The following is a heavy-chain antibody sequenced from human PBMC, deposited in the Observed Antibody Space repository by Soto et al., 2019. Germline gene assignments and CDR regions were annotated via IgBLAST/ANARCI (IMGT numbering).Heavy chain of an antibody. Sequence: GGSLRLSCAASGFTFSSYSMNWVRQAPGKGLEWVSSISSSSSYIYYADSVKGRFTISRDNAKNSLYLQMNSLRAEDTAVYYCARAYSSSWYGIHYFDYWGQGTLVTVSS. CDR2: ISSSSSYI. V-gene: IGHV3-21*01. CDR3: ARAYSSSWYGIHYFDY. CDR1: GFTFSSYS. D-gene: IGHD6-13*01. J-gene: IGHJ4*02.